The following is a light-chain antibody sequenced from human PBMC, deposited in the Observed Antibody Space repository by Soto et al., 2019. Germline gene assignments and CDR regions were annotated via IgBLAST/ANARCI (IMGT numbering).Light chain of an antibody. CDR3: QQYSSSPLT. V-gene: IGKV3-20*01. Sequence: EIVLTQSPGTVSLSPGERATLSCRASQSVGNNYLACYQKKRGQAPRLLISGASRTDTGVLARFSGSGTGTDFSLTISRLEPEDSAVYYCQQYSSSPLTFGQGTKLEIK. CDR1: QSVGNNY. CDR2: GAS. J-gene: IGKJ2*01.